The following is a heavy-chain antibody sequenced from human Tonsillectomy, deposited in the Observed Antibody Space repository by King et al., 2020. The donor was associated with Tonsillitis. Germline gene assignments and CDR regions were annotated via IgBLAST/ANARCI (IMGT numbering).Heavy chain of an antibody. CDR1: GFTVSSNY. Sequence: EVQLVESGGGLIQPGGSLRLSCAASGFTVSSNYMSWVRQAPGKGLEWVSVIYSGGSTYYADSVKGRFTISRDNSKNTLYLQMNSLRAEDTAVYYCARVLDSSGYYYLYNWGQGTLVTVSS. CDR2: IYSGGST. D-gene: IGHD3-22*01. V-gene: IGHV3-53*01. CDR3: ARVLDSSGYYYLYN. J-gene: IGHJ4*02.